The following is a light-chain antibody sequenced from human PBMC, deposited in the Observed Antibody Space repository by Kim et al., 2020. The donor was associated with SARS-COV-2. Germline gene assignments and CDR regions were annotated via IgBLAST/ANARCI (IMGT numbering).Light chain of an antibody. CDR1: VSDN. Sequence: KVSISCSGTVSDNVDWYQQLPGTAVRLLMYDNRKRPSGIPDRFSASKSGPSATLDITGLQTGDEAHYYCGTWDRGLNAVVFGGGTQLTVL. V-gene: IGLV1-51*01. CDR3: GTWDRGLNAVV. J-gene: IGLJ2*01. CDR2: DNR.